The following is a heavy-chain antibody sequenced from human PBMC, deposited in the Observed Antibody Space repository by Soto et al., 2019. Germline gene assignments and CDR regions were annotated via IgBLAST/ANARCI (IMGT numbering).Heavy chain of an antibody. CDR2: MNPNSGNT. J-gene: IGHJ6*03. D-gene: IGHD3-3*02. V-gene: IGHV1-8*01. Sequence: ASVKVSCKASGYTFTSYDINWVRQATGQGLEWMGWMNPNSGNTGYAQKFQGRVTMTRNTSISTAYMELSSLRSEDTAVYYCARGRIFGVVLLIYYYIDVWGKGTTVTGSS. CDR3: ARGRIFGVVLLIYYYIDV. CDR1: GYTFTSYD.